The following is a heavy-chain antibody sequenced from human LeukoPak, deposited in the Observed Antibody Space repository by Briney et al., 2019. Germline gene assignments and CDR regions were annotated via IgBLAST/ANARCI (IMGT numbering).Heavy chain of an antibody. V-gene: IGHV4-4*02. CDR1: GGSISGINW. Sequence: SETLSLTCAVSGGSISGINWWSWVRQPLGKGLEWLGEIYHRGNTNYNPSLKSRVTISVDNSKNQFSLNLSSVTAADTAVYYCGRIGYSGYGTVDYWGQGTLVTVSS. CDR2: IYHRGNT. CDR3: GRIGYSGYGTVDY. D-gene: IGHD5-12*01. J-gene: IGHJ4*02.